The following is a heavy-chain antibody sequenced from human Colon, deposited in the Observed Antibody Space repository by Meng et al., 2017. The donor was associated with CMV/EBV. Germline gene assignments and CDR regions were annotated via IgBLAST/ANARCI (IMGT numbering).Heavy chain of an antibody. D-gene: IGHD2-2*01. CDR3: AKGSAALDY. J-gene: IGHJ4*02. Sequence: RLSCAASGFTFSSYGMHWVRQAPGQGLEWVAFLRHDESNIYYADSVKGRFTISRDNSKNTLYLQMNSLRAEDTAVYYCAKGSAALDYWGQGTLVTVSS. V-gene: IGHV3-30*02. CDR2: LRHDESNI. CDR1: GFTFSSYG.